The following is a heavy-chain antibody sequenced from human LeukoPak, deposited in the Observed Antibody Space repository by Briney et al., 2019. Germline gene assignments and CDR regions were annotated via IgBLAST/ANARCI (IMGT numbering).Heavy chain of an antibody. J-gene: IGHJ3*02. CDR2: ISYDGSNK. D-gene: IGHD6-13*01. CDR3: ARDRIAAAGTPDDAFDI. V-gene: IGHV3-30*03. CDR1: GFTFSSYG. Sequence: GRSLRLSCAASGFTFSSYGMHRVRQAPGKGLEWVAVISYDGSNKYYADSVKGRFTISRDNAKNSLYLQMNSLRAEDTAVYYCARDRIAAAGTPDDAFDIWGQGTMVTVSS.